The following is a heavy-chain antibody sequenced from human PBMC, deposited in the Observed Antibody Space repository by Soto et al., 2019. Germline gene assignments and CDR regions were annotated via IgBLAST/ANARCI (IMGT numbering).Heavy chain of an antibody. CDR1: GFNFDNYG. Sequence: QVQLVESGGGVVQPGGSLRLSCQASGFNFDNYGMHWVRLAPGKGLEWVAVITYDGSFQYYADSVKGRFTISRDNSKNTLFLHLNTLKPEDTAVYHCAKDRVGGTFYTPLGFWGQGTLVTVSS. CDR2: ITYDGSFQ. J-gene: IGHJ4*02. D-gene: IGHD1-7*01. CDR3: AKDRVGGTFYTPLGF. V-gene: IGHV3-30*18.